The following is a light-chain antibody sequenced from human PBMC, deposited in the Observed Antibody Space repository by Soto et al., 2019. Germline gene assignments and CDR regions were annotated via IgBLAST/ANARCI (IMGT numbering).Light chain of an antibody. Sequence: QSALTQPPSASGSPGQSVTISCTGTSSDVGGYNYVSWYQQHPGKAPRLMVYEVSTRPSGVPDRFSGSKSGNTASLTVSGLQAEDEADYCCSTYAGSETVVIGGGTKLTVL. CDR1: SSDVGGYNY. J-gene: IGLJ2*01. CDR3: STYAGSETVV. CDR2: EVS. V-gene: IGLV2-8*01.